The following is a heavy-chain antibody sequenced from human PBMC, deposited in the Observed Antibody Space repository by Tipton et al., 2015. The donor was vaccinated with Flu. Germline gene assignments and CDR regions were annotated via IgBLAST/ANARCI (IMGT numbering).Heavy chain of an antibody. Sequence: VKPSETLSLTCTVSGGSISSYYWSWIRQPPGKGLEWIGYIYYSGSTNYNPSLKSRVTISVDTSKNQFSLKLSSVTAADTAVYYCARTGGAQWLGQTWYFDLWGRGTLVTVSS. CDR1: GGSISSYY. D-gene: IGHD6-19*01. V-gene: IGHV4-59*08. J-gene: IGHJ2*01. CDR2: IYYSGST. CDR3: ARTGGAQWLGQTWYFDL.